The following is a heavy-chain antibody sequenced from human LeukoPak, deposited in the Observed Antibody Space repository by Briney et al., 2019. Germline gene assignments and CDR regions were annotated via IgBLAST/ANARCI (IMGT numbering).Heavy chain of an antibody. J-gene: IGHJ6*02. D-gene: IGHD2-2*01. CDR3: AAGDCSSTSCSHYYYYYYGMDV. CDR1: GFTFSSYA. Sequence: GGSLRLSCAASGFTFSSYAMHWVRQAPGKGLEWVAVISYDGSNKYYADSVKGRFTISRDNSKNTLYLQMNSLRAEDTAVYYCAAGDCSSTSCSHYYYYYYGMDVWGQGTTVTVSS. CDR2: ISYDGSNK. V-gene: IGHV3-30-3*01.